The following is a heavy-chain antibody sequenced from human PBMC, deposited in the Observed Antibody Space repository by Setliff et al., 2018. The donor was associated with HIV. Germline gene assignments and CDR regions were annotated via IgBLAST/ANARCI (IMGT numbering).Heavy chain of an antibody. Sequence: SETLSLTCTVSGASISDNNYWWSWVRQPPGKGLEWIGEIYHSGSTKYNPSLKSRVTISVDKYRNQFSLNLRSVTAADTAVYYCAREAVLFGGSYRFDYWGQGTLVTVSS. J-gene: IGHJ4*02. V-gene: IGHV4-4*02. CDR3: AREAVLFGGSYRFDY. CDR2: IYHSGST. CDR1: GASISDNNYW. D-gene: IGHD1-26*01.